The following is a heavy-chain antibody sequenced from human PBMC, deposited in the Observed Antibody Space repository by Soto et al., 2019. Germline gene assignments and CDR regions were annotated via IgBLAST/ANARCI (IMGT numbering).Heavy chain of an antibody. V-gene: IGHV3-30*04. J-gene: IGHJ5*02. Sequence: GGSLRLSCAASGFSFRYSAMHWVSNAPGKRLEWVAIVSFDASNKYYADSVRGRFTSSRDNPKNPLYLQMTSLQAEDTAVYFCARDVSPHSNPSWFDPWGRGPLVAVSS. CDR3: ARDVSPHSNPSWFDP. CDR2: VSFDASNK. D-gene: IGHD4-4*01. CDR1: GFSFRYSA.